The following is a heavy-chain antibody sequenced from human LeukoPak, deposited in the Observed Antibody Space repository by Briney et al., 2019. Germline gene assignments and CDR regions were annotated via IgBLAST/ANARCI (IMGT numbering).Heavy chain of an antibody. Sequence: ASVKVSCKASGYTFTGYYMHWVRQAPGQGLEWMGIINPSGGSTSYAQKFQGRVTMTRDMSTSTVYMELSSLRSEDTAVYYCARDFTTPHTYYYYMDVWGKGTTVTVSS. CDR1: GYTFTGYY. D-gene: IGHD1-1*01. V-gene: IGHV1-46*01. CDR3: ARDFTTPHTYYYYMDV. CDR2: INPSGGST. J-gene: IGHJ6*03.